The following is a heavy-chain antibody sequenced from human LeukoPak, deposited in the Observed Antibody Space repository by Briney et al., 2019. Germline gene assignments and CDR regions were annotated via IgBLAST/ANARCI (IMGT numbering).Heavy chain of an antibody. CDR1: GFTFSSYE. V-gene: IGHV3-48*03. CDR2: ISSSGSTI. Sequence: GGSLRLSCAASGFTFSSYEMNWVRQAPGKGLEWVSYISSSGSTIYYADSVKGRFTISRDNAKNSLYLQMNGLRAEDTAVYYCRCIVGAGIFDIWGQGTMVTVSS. D-gene: IGHD1-26*01. CDR3: RCIVGAGIFDI. J-gene: IGHJ3*02.